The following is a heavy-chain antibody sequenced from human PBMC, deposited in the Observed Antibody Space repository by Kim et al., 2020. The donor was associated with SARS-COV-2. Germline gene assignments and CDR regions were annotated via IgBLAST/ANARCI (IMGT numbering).Heavy chain of an antibody. Sequence: GGSLRLSCAASGYTFSSYSMNGVRQAPGKGLEWVSSISSSSSDIYDADSVKGRFTIARDNAKNSLYLQMNSLRAEDTAVYYCAREYGSGYQNDAFDIWGQGTMVTVSS. CDR2: ISSSSSDI. CDR1: GYTFSSYS. J-gene: IGHJ3*02. CDR3: AREYGSGYQNDAFDI. D-gene: IGHD3-22*01. V-gene: IGHV3-21*01.